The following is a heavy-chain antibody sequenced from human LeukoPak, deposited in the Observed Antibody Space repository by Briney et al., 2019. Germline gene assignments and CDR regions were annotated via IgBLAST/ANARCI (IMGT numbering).Heavy chain of an antibody. CDR1: GFTFHDYS. D-gene: IGHD3-22*01. Sequence: GGSLRLSCAASGFTFHDYSMHWVRQPPGKGLEWVSVISGDGVTTHYADSVKGRFTISRDNSKDSLYLQMDSLRAEDTAVYFCAKGVNTVSFTFDYWGQGTLVTVSS. CDR3: AKGVNTVSFTFDY. V-gene: IGHV3-43*02. J-gene: IGHJ4*02. CDR2: ISGDGVTT.